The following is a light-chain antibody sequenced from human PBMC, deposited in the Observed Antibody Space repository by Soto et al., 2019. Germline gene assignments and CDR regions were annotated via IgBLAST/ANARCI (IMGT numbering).Light chain of an antibody. V-gene: IGKV3-15*01. CDR2: GAS. CDR1: QSVSRD. Sequence: EIVMTQSPATLSVSPGEGATLSCRASQSVSRDLAWYQQKLGQAPRLLIYGASSRATGIPARFSGSGSGTEFTLTISSLQSEDFAVYYCQQYNKWPWTLGQGTKVEIE. CDR3: QQYNKWPWT. J-gene: IGKJ1*01.